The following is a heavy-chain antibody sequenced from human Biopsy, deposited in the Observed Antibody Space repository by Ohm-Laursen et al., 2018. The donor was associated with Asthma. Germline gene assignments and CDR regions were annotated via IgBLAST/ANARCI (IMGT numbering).Heavy chain of an antibody. Sequence: GSLRLSCAASGFTVSRDHMFWVRQAPGKDLEWVSVIYSGGTSRTADSVRGRFTISRDFSKNTLHLQMHSLRVEDTAVYYCARGDSSGWSHYYFDYWGQGTLVTVSS. J-gene: IGHJ4*02. D-gene: IGHD6-19*01. CDR1: GFTVSRDH. V-gene: IGHV3-53*01. CDR3: ARGDSSGWSHYYFDY. CDR2: IYSGGTS.